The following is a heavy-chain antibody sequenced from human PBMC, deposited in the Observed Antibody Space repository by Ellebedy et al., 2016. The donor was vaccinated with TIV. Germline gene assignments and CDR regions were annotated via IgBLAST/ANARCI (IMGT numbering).Heavy chain of an antibody. Sequence: MPSETLSLTCAVSGASISGYYWNWIRQPPGKGLEWIGYIYYSGSTNYNPSLKSRVTISIDTSKNQFSLKLSSVTAADTAVYYCARGHGDYVNYYYGMDVWGQGTTVTVSS. J-gene: IGHJ6*02. V-gene: IGHV4-59*01. CDR1: GASISGYY. D-gene: IGHD4-17*01. CDR2: IYYSGST. CDR3: ARGHGDYVNYYYGMDV.